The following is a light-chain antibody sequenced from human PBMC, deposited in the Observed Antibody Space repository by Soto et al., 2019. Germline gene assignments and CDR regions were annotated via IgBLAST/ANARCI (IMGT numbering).Light chain of an antibody. Sequence: EIVLTQSPATLSLSPGERATLSCRASQSIDNFLAWYQQRPGQPPRLLIYDASNRPTSIPARFSGSGSGTSFTLTISSLEPEDFAVYYCQHRHSWPYSFGQGTKLEIK. V-gene: IGKV3-11*01. CDR1: QSIDNF. J-gene: IGKJ2*03. CDR2: DAS. CDR3: QHRHSWPYS.